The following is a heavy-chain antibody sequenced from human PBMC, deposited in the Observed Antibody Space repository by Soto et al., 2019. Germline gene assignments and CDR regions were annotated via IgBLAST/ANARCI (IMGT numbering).Heavy chain of an antibody. D-gene: IGHD3-9*01. CDR2: IWYDGSNK. CDR1: GFTFSSYG. J-gene: IGHJ6*02. V-gene: IGHV3-33*01. Sequence: GGSPRLSCAASGFTFSSYGMHWVRQAPGKGLEWVAAIWYDGSNKYYADSVKGRFTISRDTSKNQFSLKLSSVTAADTAVYYCARGRHILTGYYRDLNYGMDVWGQGTTVTVSS. CDR3: ARGRHILTGYYRDLNYGMDV.